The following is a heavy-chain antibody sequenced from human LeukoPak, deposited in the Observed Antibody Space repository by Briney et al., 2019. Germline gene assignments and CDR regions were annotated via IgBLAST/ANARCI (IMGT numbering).Heavy chain of an antibody. Sequence: GGSLRLSCAASGFTFSSYSMSWVRQAPGMGLEWVSYISSSSSTIYYSDSVKGRFTISRDNAKNSLYLQMNSLRAEDTAVYYCASRSPGYCSGGSCHDYWGQGTLVTVSS. D-gene: IGHD2-15*01. V-gene: IGHV3-48*01. CDR2: ISSSSSTI. CDR1: GFTFSSYS. CDR3: ASRSPGYCSGGSCHDY. J-gene: IGHJ4*02.